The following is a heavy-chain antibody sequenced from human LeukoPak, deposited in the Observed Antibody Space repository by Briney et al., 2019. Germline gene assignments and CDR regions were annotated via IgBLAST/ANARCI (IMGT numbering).Heavy chain of an antibody. CDR3: AKDRGGATRGY. CDR1: GITFSSYA. J-gene: IGHJ4*02. V-gene: IGHV3-23*01. CDR2: ISGSGDST. D-gene: IGHD1-26*01. Sequence: GGSLRLSCAASGITFSSYAMSWVRQAPGKGLEWVSAISGSGDSTYYADSVKGRFTISRDNSKNTLYLQMNSLRAEDTAVYYCAKDRGGATRGYWGQGTLVTVSS.